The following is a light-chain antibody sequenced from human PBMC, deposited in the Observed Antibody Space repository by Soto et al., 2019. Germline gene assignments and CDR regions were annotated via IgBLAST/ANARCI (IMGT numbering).Light chain of an antibody. J-gene: IGLJ3*02. V-gene: IGLV1-40*01. CDR3: QSYNSSLSGGV. Sequence: QSVLAQPPSVSGAPGQRVTISCTGSSSNIGAGYGVHWYQQLPGTAPKLLIYGNSNRPSGVPDRFSGSKSGTSASLAITGLQAEDEADYHCQSYNSSLSGGVFGGGTKLTLL. CDR1: SSNIGAGYG. CDR2: GNS.